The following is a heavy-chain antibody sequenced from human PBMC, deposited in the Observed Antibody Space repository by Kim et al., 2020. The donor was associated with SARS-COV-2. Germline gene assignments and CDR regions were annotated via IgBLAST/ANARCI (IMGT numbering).Heavy chain of an antibody. D-gene: IGHD6-19*01. CDR1: GFTFSNAW. J-gene: IGHJ4*02. V-gene: IGHV3-15*01. Sequence: GGSLRLSCAASGFTFSNAWMSWVRQAPGKGLEWVGRIKSKTDGGTTDYAAPVKGRFTISRDDSKNTLYLQMNSLKTEDTAVYYCTTDIRLRTVAGVRTVSHYWGQGTLVTVSS. CDR3: TTDIRLRTVAGVRTVSHY. CDR2: IKSKTDGGTT.